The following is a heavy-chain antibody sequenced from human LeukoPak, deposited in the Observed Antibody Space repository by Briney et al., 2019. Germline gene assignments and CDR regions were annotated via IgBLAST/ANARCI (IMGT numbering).Heavy chain of an antibody. CDR1: GYTFTGYY. J-gene: IGHJ4*02. V-gene: IGHV1-2*02. CDR2: INPNSGGT. D-gene: IGHD6-19*01. CDR3: ARDCVIGVAGIGIDY. Sequence: ASVKVSCRASGYTFTGYYIHWVRQAPGQGLEWMGWINPNSGGTNYAQKFQGRVTMTRDTSISTAYMELSRLRSDDTAAYYCARDCVIGVAGIGIDYWGQGTLVTVSS.